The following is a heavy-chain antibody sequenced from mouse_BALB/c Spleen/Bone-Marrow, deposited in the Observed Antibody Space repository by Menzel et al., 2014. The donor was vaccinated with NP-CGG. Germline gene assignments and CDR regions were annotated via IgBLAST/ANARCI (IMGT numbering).Heavy chain of an antibody. J-gene: IGHJ3*01. CDR3: AAYYRYLAWFAY. D-gene: IGHD2-14*01. CDR1: GFNIKDTY. V-gene: IGHV14-3*02. Sequence: EVKLVESGAELVKPGASVKLSCTASGFNIKDTYMHWVKQRPEQGLEWIGRIEPANGNTKYDPKFQGKATITADTSSNTAYLQLSSLTSEDTAVYYCAAYYRYLAWFAYWGQGTLVTVSA. CDR2: IEPANGNT.